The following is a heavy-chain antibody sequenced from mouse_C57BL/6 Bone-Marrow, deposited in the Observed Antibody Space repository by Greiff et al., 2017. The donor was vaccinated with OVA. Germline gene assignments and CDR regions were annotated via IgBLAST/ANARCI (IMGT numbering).Heavy chain of an antibody. CDR3: ARRAGYYDYYAMDY. J-gene: IGHJ4*01. D-gene: IGHD2-3*01. CDR1: GFSLTSYA. Sequence: VKLQASGPGLVAPSQSLSITCPVSGFSLTSYAISWVRQPPGKGLEWLGVIWTGGGTNYNSALKSRLSISKDNSKSQVFLKMNSLQTDDTARYYCARRAGYYDYYAMDYWGQGTSVTVSS. CDR2: IWTGGGT. V-gene: IGHV2-9-1*01.